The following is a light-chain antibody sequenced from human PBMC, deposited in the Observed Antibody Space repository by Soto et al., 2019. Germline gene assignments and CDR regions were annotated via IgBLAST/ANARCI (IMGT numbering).Light chain of an antibody. Sequence: EIVMTQSPATLSVSPGERATLSCRASQSVSSNLAWYQQKPGQAPRLLIYGASTRATGIPARFSGSGSGTELTLTISSLQSEDLAVSYCQQYNPGAPWTFGQGTKVEIK. V-gene: IGKV3-15*01. CDR3: QQYNPGAPWT. CDR1: QSVSSN. J-gene: IGKJ1*01. CDR2: GAS.